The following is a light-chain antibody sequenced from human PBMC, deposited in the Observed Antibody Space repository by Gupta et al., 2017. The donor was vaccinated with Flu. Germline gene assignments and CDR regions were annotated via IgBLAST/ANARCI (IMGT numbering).Light chain of an antibody. Sequence: GDSLRNSYASWDRQKPGQARVLVNYAKNIRPSGIPDRFSGSSSGNTASLTITGAQAEDEADYYCNSRDSTDNHQAVFGGGTKLTVL. V-gene: IGLV3-19*01. CDR3: NSRDSTDNHQAV. J-gene: IGLJ2*01. CDR1: SLRNSY. CDR2: AKN.